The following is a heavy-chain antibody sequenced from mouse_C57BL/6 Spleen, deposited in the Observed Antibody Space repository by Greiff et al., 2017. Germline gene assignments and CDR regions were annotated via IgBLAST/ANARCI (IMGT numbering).Heavy chain of an antibody. Sequence: QVQLQQPGAELVKPGASVKLSCKASGYTFTSYWMHWVKQRPGQGLEWIGMIHPNSGSTNYNEKFKSKATLTVDKSSSTAYMQLSSLTSEDSAVYYCARFGGSSSFDDWGQGTTLTVSS. CDR1: GYTFTSYW. CDR2: IHPNSGST. D-gene: IGHD1-1*01. J-gene: IGHJ2*01. V-gene: IGHV1-64*01. CDR3: ARFGGSSSFDD.